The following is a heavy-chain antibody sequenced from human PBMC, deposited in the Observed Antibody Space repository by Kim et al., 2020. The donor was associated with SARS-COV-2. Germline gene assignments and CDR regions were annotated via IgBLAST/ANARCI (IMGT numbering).Heavy chain of an antibody. V-gene: IGHV3-30*03. D-gene: IGHD6-13*01. CDR1: GFSFSNYG. Sequence: GGSLRLSCAASGFSFSNYGLHWVRQAPGKGLEWVALISYDGSDHYYADSVKGRFTISRDNSKNTLYLHMNSLRLDDTALYSCARDSHPTGRWYELGFDPWGQGTLVTVSS. CDR3: ARDSHPTGRWYELGFDP. CDR2: ISYDGSDH. J-gene: IGHJ5*02.